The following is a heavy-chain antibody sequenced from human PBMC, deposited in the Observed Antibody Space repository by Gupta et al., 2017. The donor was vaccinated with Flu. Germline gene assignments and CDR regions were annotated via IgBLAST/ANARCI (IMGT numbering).Heavy chain of an antibody. Sequence: QVQLVQSGAEVKRPGASVKVSCKASGYTFTFYYIHWFRQAPGQGLEWMGRIAPTSGGTNSAQKFQGRVTMTRDKSINATYMELSGLRSDDKAIYYCARDRYCSRTSCGYWFDPWGQGTLVTVFS. CDR1: GYTFTFYY. CDR2: IAPTSGGT. V-gene: IGHV1-2*06. D-gene: IGHD2-2*01. J-gene: IGHJ5*02. CDR3: ARDRYCSRTSCGYWFDP.